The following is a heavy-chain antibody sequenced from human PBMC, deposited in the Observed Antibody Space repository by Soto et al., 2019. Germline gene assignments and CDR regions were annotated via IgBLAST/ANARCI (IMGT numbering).Heavy chain of an antibody. Sequence: NPSKTLSLTCAVDGESFSGYSWTWIRHTPGEGLQWIGQINHSESASYNPSLKSRVTISVHTSNSQFSLELSSVTAADTAVYYCARGLITGSHYSGGWYYFDSWGQGTQVTVS. CDR1: GESFSGYS. D-gene: IGHD6-19*01. V-gene: IGHV4-34*01. CDR3: ARGLITGSHYSGGWYYFDS. J-gene: IGHJ4*02. CDR2: INHSESA.